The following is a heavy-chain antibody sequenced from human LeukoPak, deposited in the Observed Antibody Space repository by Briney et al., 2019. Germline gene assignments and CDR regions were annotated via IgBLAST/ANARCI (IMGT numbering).Heavy chain of an antibody. D-gene: IGHD5-18*01. J-gene: IGHJ6*03. CDR3: ARNTYGYKFSMDV. CDR2: VTAFNENT. Sequence: ASVKVSCKASGSALTAYNIVWLRQAPGQGLEWVGWVTAFNENTDYSRKVQGRVTMTRDTSTSTAYMELRSLRSDDTAVYYCARNTYGYKFSMDVWGKGTTVTISS. V-gene: IGHV1-18*01. CDR1: GSALTAYN.